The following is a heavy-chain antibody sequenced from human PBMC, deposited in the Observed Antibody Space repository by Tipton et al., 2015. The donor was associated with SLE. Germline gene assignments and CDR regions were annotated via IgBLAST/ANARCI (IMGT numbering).Heavy chain of an antibody. J-gene: IGHJ2*01. Sequence: TLSLTCSVSGDSLSSNNYYWGWIRQSPAQGLEWIGTIHYAGGTYYNPSLRSRLTISVDTSENHFSLNLNSVTAADTAVYFCARQRGYYDGTPFPPWNFDLWGRGTQATVSS. D-gene: IGHD3-16*01. CDR2: IHYAGGT. CDR3: ARQRGYYDGTPFPPWNFDL. V-gene: IGHV4-39*07. CDR1: GDSLSSNNYY.